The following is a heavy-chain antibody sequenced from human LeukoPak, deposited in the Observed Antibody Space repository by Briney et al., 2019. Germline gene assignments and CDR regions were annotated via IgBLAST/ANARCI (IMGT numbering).Heavy chain of an antibody. D-gene: IGHD2-2*01. CDR1: GFTVTTNY. V-gene: IGHV3-53*01. J-gene: IGHJ4*02. CDR3: AKLGCTGTICYANY. Sequence: TGGSLRLSCAASGFTVTTNYMTWVRQAPGKGLEWVSVISGGGDSVDYADSMKGRFTISRDNSKNTLYLQMYSLRAEDTALYYCAKLGCTGTICYANYWGQGTLVTVSS. CDR2: ISGGGDSV.